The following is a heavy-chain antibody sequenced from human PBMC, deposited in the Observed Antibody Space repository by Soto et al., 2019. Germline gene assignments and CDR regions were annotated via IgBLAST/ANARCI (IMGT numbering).Heavy chain of an antibody. D-gene: IGHD5-12*01. CDR1: GFTFSSYA. J-gene: IGHJ4*02. CDR2: ISGSGGST. CDR3: AKIRWGDGYNFDY. Sequence: GGSLRLSCAASGFTFSSYAMSWVRQAPGKGLEWVSAISGSGGSTYYADSVKGRFTISRDNSKNTLYLQMNSLRAEDTAVYCCAKIRWGDGYNFDYWGQGTLVTVSS. V-gene: IGHV3-23*01.